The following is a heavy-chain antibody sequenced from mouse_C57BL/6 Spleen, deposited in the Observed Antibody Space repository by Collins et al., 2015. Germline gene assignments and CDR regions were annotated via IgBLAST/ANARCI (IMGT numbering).Heavy chain of an antibody. V-gene: IGHV1-69*02. D-gene: IGHD2-3*01. CDR2: IYPSDSYT. Sequence: QVQLQQPGAELVRPGASVKLSCKASGYTFTSYWINWVKQRPGQGLEWIGNIYPSDSYTNYNQKFKDKATLTVDKSSSTAYMQLSSPTSEDSAVYYCTREYDGYPYWGQGDSGHCLC. CDR3: TREYDGYPY. J-gene: IGHJ3*01. CDR1: GYTFTSYW.